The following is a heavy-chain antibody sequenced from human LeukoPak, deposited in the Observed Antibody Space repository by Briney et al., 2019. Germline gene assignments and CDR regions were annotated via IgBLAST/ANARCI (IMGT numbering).Heavy chain of an antibody. J-gene: IGHJ6*02. Sequence: PGGSLRLSCAVSGFVFSSYSMNWVRQAPGKGLEWVASISSSGHHIYYAGAVKGRFNISRDNAKNSLSLHMNSLGAEDTALYYCARQKGYCSNGVCLDYQYYGMDVWGQGTTVTVSS. D-gene: IGHD2-8*01. CDR1: GFVFSSYS. V-gene: IGHV3-21*01. CDR2: ISSSGHHI. CDR3: ARQKGYCSNGVCLDYQYYGMDV.